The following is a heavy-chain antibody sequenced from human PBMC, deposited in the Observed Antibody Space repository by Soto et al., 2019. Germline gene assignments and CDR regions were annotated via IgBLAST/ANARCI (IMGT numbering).Heavy chain of an antibody. Sequence: QLQLQESGSGLVKPSQTLSLTCAVSGGSISSGGYSWSWIRQPPGKGLEWIGYIYHSGSTYYNPSLKSRVTISVDRSKNQFSLKLSSVTAADTAVYYCARETTVTTGGNWFDPWGQGTLVTVSS. CDR2: IYHSGST. V-gene: IGHV4-30-2*01. CDR1: GGSISSGGYS. D-gene: IGHD4-17*01. J-gene: IGHJ5*02. CDR3: ARETTVTTGGNWFDP.